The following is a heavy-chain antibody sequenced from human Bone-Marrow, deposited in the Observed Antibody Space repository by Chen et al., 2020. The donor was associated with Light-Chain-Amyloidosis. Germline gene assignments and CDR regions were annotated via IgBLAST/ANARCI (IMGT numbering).Heavy chain of an antibody. J-gene: IGHJ4*02. CDR3: ARDGASTTDLDY. V-gene: IGHV3-11*06. Sequence: QVQLVESGGGLVKPGGSLRLSCAASGFTFSDFYMSWIRQAPGKGLEWISYINSDGRSTTYADSVKGRFTISRDNAKNTLYLQMSSLRADDTAVYYCARDGASTTDLDYWGQGSLVTVSS. CDR1: GFTFSDFY. CDR2: INSDGRST. D-gene: IGHD1-1*01.